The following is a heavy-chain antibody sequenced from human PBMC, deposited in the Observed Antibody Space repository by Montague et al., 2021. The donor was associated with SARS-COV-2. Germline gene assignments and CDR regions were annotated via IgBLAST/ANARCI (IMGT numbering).Heavy chain of an antibody. D-gene: IGHD3-22*01. CDR3: ARNRSYDSSGYPFPQYFFDY. CDR2: VHYSGNI. V-gene: IGHV4-39*01. J-gene: IGHJ4*02. Sequence: SETLSLTCSVSGGSINSDSYYWGWIHQPPGKTLEWVGSVHYSGNIYYNPSLKSRVAISVDPPKNQFSLNVSSVTAADTAVYYCARNRSYDSSGYPFPQYFFDYWGQGALVIVSS. CDR1: GGSINSDSYY.